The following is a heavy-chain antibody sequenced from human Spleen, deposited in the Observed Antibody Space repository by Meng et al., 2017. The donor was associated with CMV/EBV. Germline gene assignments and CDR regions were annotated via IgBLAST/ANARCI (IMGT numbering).Heavy chain of an antibody. V-gene: IGHV1-24*01. D-gene: IGHD6-6*01. J-gene: IGHJ4*02. CDR3: ARFKVGSSYDY. CDR2: FDPEDGET. CDR1: GYTLTELS. Sequence: QAQRVKSGAELKKPGGSVKVSCKVSGYTLTELSMHGVRQAPGKGLECMGGFDPEDGETIYAQKFQGRVTMTEDTFTDTAYMELSSLRSDDTAVYYCARFKVGSSYDYWGQGTLVTVSS.